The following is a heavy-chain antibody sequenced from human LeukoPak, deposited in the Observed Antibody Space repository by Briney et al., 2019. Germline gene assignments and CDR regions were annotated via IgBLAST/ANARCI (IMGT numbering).Heavy chain of an antibody. Sequence: MASETLSLTCAVSGGSISSGGYSWSWIRQPPGKGLEWIGYIYHSGSTYYNPSLKSRVTISVDRSKNQFSLKLSSVTAADTAVYYCARALSSSWYGDYFDYWGQGTLVTVSS. D-gene: IGHD6-13*01. J-gene: IGHJ4*02. V-gene: IGHV4-30-2*01. CDR3: ARALSSSWYGDYFDY. CDR2: IYHSGST. CDR1: GGSISSGGYS.